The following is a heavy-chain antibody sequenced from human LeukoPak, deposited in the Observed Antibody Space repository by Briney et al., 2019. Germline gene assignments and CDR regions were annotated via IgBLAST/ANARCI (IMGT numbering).Heavy chain of an antibody. D-gene: IGHD1-7*01. V-gene: IGHV1-2*02. CDR1: VYTFTSYD. J-gene: IGHJ4*02. Sequence: GASVNVSCKTSVYTFTSYDIHCVRQAPGQGVEHMGWINPDNGGTSYAQRFQGRVTMTRHTSISPAYMELSSLRSDDTAVYYCARSPSGELDYWGRGTLVTVSS. CDR3: ARSPSGELDY. CDR2: INPDNGGT.